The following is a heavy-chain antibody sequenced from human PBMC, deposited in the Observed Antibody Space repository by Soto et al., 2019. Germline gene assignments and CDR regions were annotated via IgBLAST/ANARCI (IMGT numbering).Heavy chain of an antibody. CDR3: ATALYGGHDY. D-gene: IGHD4-17*01. Sequence: EVQLLESGGGLVQPGGSLRLSCAASGFTFSVYAMSWVRQAPGKGLECVSGISGSGGSTSYADSVKGRFTISRDNSTNTLSLPMTCLRAEDTAVYYFATALYGGHDYWGPGTLVTVSS. V-gene: IGHV3-23*01. J-gene: IGHJ4*02. CDR1: GFTFSVYA. CDR2: ISGSGGST.